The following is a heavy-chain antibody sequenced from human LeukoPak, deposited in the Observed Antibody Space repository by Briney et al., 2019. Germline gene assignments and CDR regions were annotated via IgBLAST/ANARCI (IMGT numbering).Heavy chain of an antibody. CDR3: ATAYYSDY. J-gene: IGHJ4*02. CDR1: GYTFANHW. D-gene: IGHD3-16*01. V-gene: IGHV5-51*01. Sequence: GESLKISCKASGYTFANHWIGWVRQMPGQGLDWMAIMYPGDSDIRYSPSFQGQVNISADRSITTAYLQWNSLKASDTAIYYCATAYYSDYWGQGTLVTVSS. CDR2: MYPGDSDI.